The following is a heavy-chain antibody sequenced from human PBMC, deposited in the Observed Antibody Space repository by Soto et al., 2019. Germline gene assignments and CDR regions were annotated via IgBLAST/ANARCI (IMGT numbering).Heavy chain of an antibody. CDR1: GFTFSRFW. D-gene: IGHD1-7*01. J-gene: IGHJ4*02. Sequence: LRLSCAASGFTFSRFWMHWVRQAPGKGLVWVSRINSDGSNTGYADSVKGRFTISRDNAKNTLDLQMNSLTADDTAVYYCARVNNWNYPVDYWGQGTLVTVSS. V-gene: IGHV3-74*01. CDR3: ARVNNWNYPVDY. CDR2: INSDGSNT.